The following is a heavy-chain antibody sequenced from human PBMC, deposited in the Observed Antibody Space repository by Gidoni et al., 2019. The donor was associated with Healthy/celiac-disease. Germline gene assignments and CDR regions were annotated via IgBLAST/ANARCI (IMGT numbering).Heavy chain of an antibody. D-gene: IGHD2-15*01. CDR1: GFTFSNAW. V-gene: IGHV3-15*07. CDR2: IKSKTDGGTT. Sequence: EVQLVESGGGLVKPGGSLRLSCAASGFTFSNAWMTWFRQAPGKGLEWVGRIKSKTDGGTTDDAAPVKGRFTISRDDSKNTLDLQMNSLKTEDTAVYYCTTDRAGYCSGGSCYSVRGMWDDYWGQGTLVTVSS. J-gene: IGHJ4*02. CDR3: TTDRAGYCSGGSCYSVRGMWDDY.